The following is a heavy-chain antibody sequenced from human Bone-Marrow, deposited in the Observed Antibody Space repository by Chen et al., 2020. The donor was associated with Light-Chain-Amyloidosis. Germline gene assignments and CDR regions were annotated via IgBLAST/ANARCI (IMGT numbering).Heavy chain of an antibody. CDR3: AKDHHDFWGSRGFEH. Sequence: EVKLVESGGGLVQPGGSLRLSCAASGFTFKSYSMNWVRQAPGKGPEWVSYISSSSGTIYYADSVKGRFTISRDNADDSLYLQMNNLTDDDTAIYYCAKDHHDFWGSRGFEHWGQGTRVTVSS. D-gene: IGHD3-3*01. V-gene: IGHV3-48*02. CDR2: ISSSSGTI. J-gene: IGHJ5*02. CDR1: GFTFKSYS.